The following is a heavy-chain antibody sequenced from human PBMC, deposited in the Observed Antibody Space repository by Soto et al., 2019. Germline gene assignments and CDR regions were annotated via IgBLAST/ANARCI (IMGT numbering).Heavy chain of an antibody. J-gene: IGHJ6*02. CDR2: ISYDGSNK. CDR1: GFTFSSYG. Sequence: QVQLVESGGGVVQPGRSLRLSCAASGFTFSSYGMHWVRQAPGKGLEWVAVISYDGSNKYYADSVKGRFTISRDNSKNTLYLQMNSLRAEDTAVYYCAKEVTMVRGASYGMDVWGQGTTVTVSS. V-gene: IGHV3-30*18. CDR3: AKEVTMVRGASYGMDV. D-gene: IGHD3-10*01.